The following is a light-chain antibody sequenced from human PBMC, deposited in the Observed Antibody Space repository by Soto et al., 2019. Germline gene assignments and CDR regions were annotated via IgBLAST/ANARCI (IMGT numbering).Light chain of an antibody. CDR3: YAYAGSNNLRL. Sequence: QSALTQPPSASGSPGQSVTISCTRSRTDVGGHNYVSWYRQYPGKAPTLIIYEVTKRPSGVPDRFSGSKSGNTASLTVSGLLPEDEADYYCYAYAGSNNLRLFGGGTKLTVL. CDR1: RTDVGGHNY. J-gene: IGLJ3*02. CDR2: EVT. V-gene: IGLV2-8*01.